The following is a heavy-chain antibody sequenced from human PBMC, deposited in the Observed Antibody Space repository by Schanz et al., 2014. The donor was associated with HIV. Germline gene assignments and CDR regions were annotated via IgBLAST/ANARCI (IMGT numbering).Heavy chain of an antibody. J-gene: IGHJ4*02. V-gene: IGHV3-64*07. CDR3: ARSRSGWLTPFDY. CDR1: GFTFRHYA. D-gene: IGHD6-19*01. CDR2: ISSKGIDT. Sequence: VQLVESGGGVVQPGGSLRLSCAASGFTFRHYAMHWVRQAPGKGLEYVSGISSKGIDTYYGDSVKGRFTISRDNSKDSLYLQMGTLRLEDMGMYYCARSRSGWLTPFDYWGQGTLVTVSP.